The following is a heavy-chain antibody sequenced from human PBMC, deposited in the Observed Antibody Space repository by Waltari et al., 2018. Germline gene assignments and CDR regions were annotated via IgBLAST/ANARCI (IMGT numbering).Heavy chain of an antibody. CDR2: ISPILGIA. V-gene: IGHV1-69*02. Sequence: QVQLVQSGAEVKKPGSSVKVSCKASGGTFSSYTISWVRQAPGQGLEWMGRISPILGIANYAQKFQGRVTITADKSTSTADMELSSLRSEDTAVYYCARAGSSSQSMDVWGQGTTVTVSS. CDR1: GGTFSSYT. J-gene: IGHJ6*02. CDR3: ARAGSSSQSMDV. D-gene: IGHD6-6*01.